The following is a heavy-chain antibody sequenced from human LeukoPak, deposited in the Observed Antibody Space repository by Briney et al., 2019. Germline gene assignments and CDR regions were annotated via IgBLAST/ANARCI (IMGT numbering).Heavy chain of an antibody. CDR1: GYTFTGIY. J-gene: IGHJ4*02. V-gene: IGHV1-2*02. CDR3: ARASTLDY. Sequence: SVKVSCKASGYTFTGIYIHWVRQAPGQGLEWMGWINPNSGVTNYAQKFQGRVTMTRDTSISTAYMELSRLTSDDTAVYYCARASTLDYWGQGTLVTVSS. CDR2: INPNSGVT.